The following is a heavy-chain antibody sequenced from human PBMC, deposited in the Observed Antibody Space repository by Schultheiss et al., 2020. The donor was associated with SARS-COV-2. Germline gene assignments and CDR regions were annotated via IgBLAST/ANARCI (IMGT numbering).Heavy chain of an antibody. V-gene: IGHV4-61*03. CDR3: ARGDNWNDRREVFDI. J-gene: IGHJ3*02. D-gene: IGHD1-1*01. CDR2: IYYSGST. CDR1: GGSFSSGGYY. Sequence: SETLSLTCAVYGGSFSSGGYYWSWIRQHPGKGLEWIGYIYYSGSTNYNPSLKSRVTISVDTSKNHFSLKLRSVTAADTAVYYCARGDNWNDRREVFDIWGQGTMVTVSS.